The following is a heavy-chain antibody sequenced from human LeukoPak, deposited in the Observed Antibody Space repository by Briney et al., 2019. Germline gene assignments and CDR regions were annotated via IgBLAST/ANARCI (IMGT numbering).Heavy chain of an antibody. CDR2: INHSRST. CDR3: ARVGYNWNLWFDF. CDR1: GGSFSGYY. D-gene: IGHD1-7*01. V-gene: IGHV4-34*01. Sequence: SETLSLTCAVYGGSFSGYYWSWIRQPPGKELEWIGEINHSRSTNYNPSLKSRLTISVDTSKNQFSLKVNSVTAADTAVYYCARVGYNWNLWFDFWGQGTTVTVSS. J-gene: IGHJ3*01.